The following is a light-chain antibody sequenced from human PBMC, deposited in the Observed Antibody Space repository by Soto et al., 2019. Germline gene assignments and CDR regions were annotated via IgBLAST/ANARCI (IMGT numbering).Light chain of an antibody. CDR3: QQYNNWPPDRT. V-gene: IGKV3-15*01. Sequence: EIVMTQSPATLSVSPGERATLSCRASQSVSSNLAWYQQKPGQAPRLLIYGASTRATGIPARFSGSGSGTEFTLTIRSLQSEDFAIYLCQQYNNWPPDRTFGQGTKVEI. CDR2: GAS. J-gene: IGKJ1*01. CDR1: QSVSSN.